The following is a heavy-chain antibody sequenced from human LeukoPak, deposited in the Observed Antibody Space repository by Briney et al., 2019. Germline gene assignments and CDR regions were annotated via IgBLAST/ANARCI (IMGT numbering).Heavy chain of an antibody. CDR2: IKQEGSEK. CDR3: AREGSGSYYFDY. J-gene: IGHJ4*02. Sequence: PGGSLRLSCAASGFTFSSHWMSWVRQAPGKGLEWVANIKQEGSEKYYVDSVKGRFTISRDNVKNSLYLQMNSLRAEDTAVYYCAREGSGSYYFDYWGQGTLVTVSS. CDR1: GFTFSSHW. V-gene: IGHV3-7*05. D-gene: IGHD1-26*01.